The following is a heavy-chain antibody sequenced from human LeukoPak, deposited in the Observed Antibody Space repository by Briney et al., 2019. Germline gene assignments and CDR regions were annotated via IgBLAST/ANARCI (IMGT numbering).Heavy chain of an antibody. CDR1: GFTFSSYA. J-gene: IGHJ4*02. D-gene: IGHD3-3*01. V-gene: IGHV3-23*01. CDR3: AKCANYDFWSGYTVDY. Sequence: PGGSLRLSCAGSGFTFSSYAMSWVRQAPGKGLEWVSAISGSGGSTYYADSVKGRFTISRDNSKNTLYLQMNSLRAEDTAVYYCAKCANYDFWSGYTVDYWGQGTLVTVSS. CDR2: ISGSGGST.